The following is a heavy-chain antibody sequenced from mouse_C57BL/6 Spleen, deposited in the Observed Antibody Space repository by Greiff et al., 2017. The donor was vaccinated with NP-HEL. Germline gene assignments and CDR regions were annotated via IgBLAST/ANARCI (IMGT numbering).Heavy chain of an antibody. CDR1: GYTFTNYW. CDR2: IYPGGGYT. J-gene: IGHJ3*01. D-gene: IGHD2-5*01. V-gene: IGHV1-63*01. Sequence: VMLVESGAELVRPGTSVKMSCKASGYTFTNYWIGWAKQRPGHGLEWIGDIYPGGGYTNYNEKFKGKATLTADKSSSTAYMQFSSLTSEDSAIYYCARGDSNYVWFAYWGQGTLVTVSA. CDR3: ARGDSNYVWFAY.